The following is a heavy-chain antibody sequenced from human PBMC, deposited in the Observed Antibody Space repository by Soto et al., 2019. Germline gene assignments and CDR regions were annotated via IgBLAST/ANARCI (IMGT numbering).Heavy chain of an antibody. CDR1: GGIVSSNSAG. J-gene: IGHJ4*01. D-gene: IGHD1-26*01. CDR2: TYYRSKWYY. Sequence: SQTLSLTCAITGGIVSSNSAGWSWVRQSPSRGLEWLGRTYYRSKWYYEYAVSVRGRITINPDTSKKQYSLQLKSVTPEDTAVYFCARGEQYSGRIFDYWGQGTLVTVSS. V-gene: IGHV6-1*01. CDR3: ARGEQYSGRIFDY.